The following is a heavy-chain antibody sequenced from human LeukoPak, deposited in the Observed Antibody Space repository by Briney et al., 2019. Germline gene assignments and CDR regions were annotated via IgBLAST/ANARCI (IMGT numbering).Heavy chain of an antibody. CDR3: ARDVPSSEYYYDSSGAFDY. J-gene: IGHJ4*02. CDR2: ISGSSIYI. Sequence: GGSLRLSCATSGFTFSAYSMNWVRQAPGKGLEWVSSISGSSIYINYADSVKGRFTISRDNAKNSLYLQMNSLRAEDTAVYYCARDVPSSEYYYDSSGAFDYWGQGTLVTVSS. D-gene: IGHD3-22*01. V-gene: IGHV3-21*01. CDR1: GFTFSAYS.